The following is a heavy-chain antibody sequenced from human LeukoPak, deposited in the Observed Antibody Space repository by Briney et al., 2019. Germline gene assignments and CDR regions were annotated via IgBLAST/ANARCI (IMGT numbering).Heavy chain of an antibody. J-gene: IGHJ4*02. CDR1: GYDISSGYY. Sequence: SETLSLTCSVSGYDISSGYYWGWIRQSSGKGLEWIGSIYHGGNTYYNPSLKSRVTISVDTSKNQFSLKLSSVTAADTAVYYCASSRKASGWGYYDILTGFLHWGQGTLVTVSS. V-gene: IGHV4-38-2*02. CDR2: IYHGGNT. CDR3: ASSRKASGWGYYDILTGFLH. D-gene: IGHD3-9*01.